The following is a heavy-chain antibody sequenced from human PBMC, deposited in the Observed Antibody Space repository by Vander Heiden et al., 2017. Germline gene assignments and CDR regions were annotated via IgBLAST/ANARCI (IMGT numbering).Heavy chain of an antibody. CDR3: SLKYYYDSSGFSHFDY. CDR1: GFSFGAYA. CDR2: IGSKAYGGTT. Sequence: QRVESGGGLVKPGRSLRFSCTASGFSFGAYAMSWFAQAPGKGLEWVGFIGSKAYGGTTEYAASVKGRFTISRDDSKSIAYLQMNSLKTEDTAVYYCSLKYYYDSSGFSHFDYWGQGTLVTVSS. V-gene: IGHV3-49*05. D-gene: IGHD3-22*01. J-gene: IGHJ4*02.